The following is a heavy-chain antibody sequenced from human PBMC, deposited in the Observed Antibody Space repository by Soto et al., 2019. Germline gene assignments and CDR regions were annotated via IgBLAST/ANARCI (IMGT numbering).Heavy chain of an antibody. CDR2: ISHSGST. CDR3: AREYTYGSNFFDC. J-gene: IGHJ4*02. Sequence: QVQLQESGPGLEKPSQTLSLTCTVSGGSNSSSAYYWSWIGQHPGKGLEWIGYISHSGSTYYNPSLKSRVIISVDTSKNQFSLSLTSVTAADTAVYYCAREYTYGSNFFDCWGQGALVTVSS. CDR1: GGSNSSSAYY. V-gene: IGHV4-31*02. D-gene: IGHD5-18*01.